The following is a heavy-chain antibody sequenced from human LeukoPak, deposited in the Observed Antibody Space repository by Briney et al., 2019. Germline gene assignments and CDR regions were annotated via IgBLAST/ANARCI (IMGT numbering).Heavy chain of an antibody. CDR3: ARSGYCSSTSCQYFDY. D-gene: IGHD2-2*01. CDR2: INPSGGST. V-gene: IGHV1-46*01. Sequence: ASVKVSCKASGYTFTSYYMHWVRQAPGQGLEWMGIINPSGGSTSYAQKFQGRVTMTRDMSTSTVYMELSSLRSEDTAVYYCARSGYCSSTSCQYFDYWGQGTLVTVSS. J-gene: IGHJ4*02. CDR1: GYTFTSYY.